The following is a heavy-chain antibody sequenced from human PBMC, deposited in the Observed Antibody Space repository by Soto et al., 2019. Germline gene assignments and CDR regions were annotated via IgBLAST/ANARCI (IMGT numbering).Heavy chain of an antibody. CDR2: IDPSDSYT. CDR3: ARLPPPPPYYYYGMDV. CDR1: GYSSTSYW. V-gene: IGHV5-10-1*01. J-gene: IGHJ6*02. Sequence: PGESLKISCKGSGYSSTSYWISWVRQMPGKGLEWMGRIDPSDSYTNYSPSFQGHVTISADKSISTAYLQWSSLKASDTAMYYCARLPPPPPYYYYGMDVWGQGTTVTV.